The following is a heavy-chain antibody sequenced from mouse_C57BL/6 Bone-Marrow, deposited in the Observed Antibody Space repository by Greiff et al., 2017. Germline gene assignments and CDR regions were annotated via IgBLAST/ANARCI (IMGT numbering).Heavy chain of an antibody. CDR1: GYTFTDYN. D-gene: IGHD4-1*01. V-gene: IGHV1-18*01. CDR2: INPNNGGT. Sequence: VQLQQSGPELVKPGASVKISCKASGYTFTDYNMDWVKQSHGKSLEWIGDINPNNGGTIYNQKFKGKATLTVDKSSSTAYMELRSLTSEDTAVYYCARGGPNWLLSYYYAMDDWGQGTTVTVSS. CDR3: ARGGPNWLLSYYYAMDD. J-gene: IGHJ4*01.